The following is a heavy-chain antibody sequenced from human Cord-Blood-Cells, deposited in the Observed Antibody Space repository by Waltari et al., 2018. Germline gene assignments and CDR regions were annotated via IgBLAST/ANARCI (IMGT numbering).Heavy chain of an antibody. CDR3: ARGVEQQLFNWFDP. Sequence: QVQLVQSGAEVKKPGSSVKVSCKASGGTFSSYAISWVRQAPGQGLEWMGGIVPIVGTANYEQKFQGRVTITADESTSTAYMELSSLRSEDTAVYYCARGVEQQLFNWFDPWGQGTLVTVSS. CDR2: IVPIVGTA. D-gene: IGHD6-13*01. V-gene: IGHV1-69*12. CDR1: GGTFSSYA. J-gene: IGHJ5*02.